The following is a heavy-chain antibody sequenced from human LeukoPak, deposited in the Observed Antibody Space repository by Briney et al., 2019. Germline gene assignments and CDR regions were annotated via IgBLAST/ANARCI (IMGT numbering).Heavy chain of an antibody. CDR1: GGTFTIYA. Sequence: ASVTVSFTSSGGTFTIYAISWVRQAPGQGLEWMGGIIPIFGTANYAHKFQGRVTITTDESTSTAYMELSILRSEDTAVYYGARGQNYDILTGWGHWFDPWGQGTLVTVSS. J-gene: IGHJ5*02. V-gene: IGHV1-69*05. CDR3: ARGQNYDILTGWGHWFDP. CDR2: IIPIFGTA. D-gene: IGHD3-9*01.